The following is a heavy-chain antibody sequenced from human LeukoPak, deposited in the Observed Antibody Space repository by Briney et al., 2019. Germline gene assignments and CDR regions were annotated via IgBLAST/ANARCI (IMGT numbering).Heavy chain of an antibody. D-gene: IGHD2-2*01. J-gene: IGHJ4*02. V-gene: IGHV4-61*02. CDR2: IYTSGST. CDR1: GGSISSGSYY. CDR3: ARGRRYCSSTSCGVDY. Sequence: SQTLSLTCTVSGGSISSGSYYWSWIRQPAGKGLEWIGRIYTSGSTNYNPSLKSRVTISVDTSKNQFSLKLSSVTAADTAVYYCARGRRYCSSTSCGVDYWGQGTLVTVSS.